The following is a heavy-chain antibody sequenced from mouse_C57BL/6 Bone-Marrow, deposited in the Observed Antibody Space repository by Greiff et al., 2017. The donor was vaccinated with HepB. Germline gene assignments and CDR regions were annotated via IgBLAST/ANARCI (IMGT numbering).Heavy chain of an antibody. CDR3: ARFSPYYFDY. CDR2: INPRNGGT. J-gene: IGHJ2*01. V-gene: IGHV1-53*01. Sequence: QVQLQQPGTELVKPGASVKLSCKASGYTFTSYWIHWVKQRPGQGLEWIGNINPRNGGTDYSEKFKSKATLTVDKSSSTAYMQLSSLSSEESAAYYCARFSPYYFDYWGQGTTLTVSS. CDR1: GYTFTSYW.